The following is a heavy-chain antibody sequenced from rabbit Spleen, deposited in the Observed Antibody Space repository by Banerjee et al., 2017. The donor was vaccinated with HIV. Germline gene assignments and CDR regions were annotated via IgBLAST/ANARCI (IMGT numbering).Heavy chain of an antibody. D-gene: IGHD8-1*01. CDR2: IDPIFGST. Sequence: QLKESGGGLVQPGGSLKLSCKASGFDFSTYYMSWVRQAPGKGLEWIGYIDPIFGSTYYASWVNGRFTISSHNAQNTLYLQLNSLTAADTATYFCAREVYVGSSDSYYFNLWGPGTLVTVS. CDR3: AREVYVGSSDSYYFNL. V-gene: IGHV1S7*01. J-gene: IGHJ4*01. CDR1: GFDFSTYY.